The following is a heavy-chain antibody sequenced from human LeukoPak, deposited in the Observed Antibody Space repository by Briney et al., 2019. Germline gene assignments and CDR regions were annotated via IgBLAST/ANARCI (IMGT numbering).Heavy chain of an antibody. CDR3: AKDGSYYHSSGQKYYYYYMDV. Sequence: GGSLRLSCAASGFTFSNAWMSWVRQALGKGLEWVAFIRYDGSNKYYADSVKGRFTISRDNSKNTLYLQMNSLRAEDTAVYYCAKDGSYYHSSGQKYYYYYMDVWGKGTTVTISS. CDR1: GFTFSNAW. CDR2: IRYDGSNK. J-gene: IGHJ6*03. V-gene: IGHV3-30*02. D-gene: IGHD3-22*01.